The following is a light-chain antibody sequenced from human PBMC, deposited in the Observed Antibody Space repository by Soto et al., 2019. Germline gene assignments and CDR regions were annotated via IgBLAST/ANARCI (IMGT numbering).Light chain of an antibody. V-gene: IGKV1-5*03. CDR1: QRINNW. Sequence: DIQMTQSPSTLSESVGDRVTITCRASQRINNWLAWYQQKPGKAPKLLIYKASKLDIGVTSRISGSGSGTEFTLTISSRQPDDFATYYCQQYHTYWTFGQETKVEIK. CDR2: KAS. CDR3: QQYHTYWT. J-gene: IGKJ1*01.